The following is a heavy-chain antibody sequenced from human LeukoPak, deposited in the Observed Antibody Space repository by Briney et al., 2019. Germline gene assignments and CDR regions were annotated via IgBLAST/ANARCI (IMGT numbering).Heavy chain of an antibody. CDR1: GYTLSELS. Sequence: ASVKVSCKVSGYTLSELSMHWVRQAPGKGLEWMGGFDPEDGETVYAQKFQGRLTMTEDTSISTAYMELSRLRSGDTAVYYCAREKNRSLGYSYGLGYWGQGTLVTVSS. CDR2: FDPEDGET. CDR3: AREKNRSLGYSYGLGY. D-gene: IGHD5-18*01. J-gene: IGHJ4*02. V-gene: IGHV1-24*01.